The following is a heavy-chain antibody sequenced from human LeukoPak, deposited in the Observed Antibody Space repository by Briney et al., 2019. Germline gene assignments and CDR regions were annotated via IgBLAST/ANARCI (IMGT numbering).Heavy chain of an antibody. CDR2: IWFDGSNE. V-gene: IGHV3-33*03. Sequence: GRSLRLSCEASGFTFSSYGMHWVRQAPGKGLEWVAVIWFDGSNEYYVDSVKGRFTISRDNSKNTLWLQMNSLRAEDTAMYYCVKDLSWSGTYYAFDYWGQGTLVTVSS. CDR3: VKDLSWSGTYYAFDY. D-gene: IGHD3-10*01. CDR1: GFTFSSYG. J-gene: IGHJ4*02.